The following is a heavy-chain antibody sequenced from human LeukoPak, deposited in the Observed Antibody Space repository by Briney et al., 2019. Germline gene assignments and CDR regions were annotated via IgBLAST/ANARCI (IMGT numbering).Heavy chain of an antibody. CDR1: GGSISSGGYS. CDR2: IYHSGST. J-gene: IGHJ6*02. CDR3: ARVGYSAYYYYYGMDV. V-gene: IGHV4-30-2*01. Sequence: SQTLSLTCAVSGGSISSGGYSWSWIRQPPGKGLEWIGYIYHSGSTYYNPSLKSRVTISVDRSKNQFSLKLSSVTAADTAVYYCARVGYSAYYYYYGMDVWGQGTTVTVSS. D-gene: IGHD1-26*01.